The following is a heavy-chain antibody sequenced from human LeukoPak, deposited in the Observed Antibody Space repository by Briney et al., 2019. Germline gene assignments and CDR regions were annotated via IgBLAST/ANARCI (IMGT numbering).Heavy chain of an antibody. CDR3: ARDRAAAGSLLIRFDP. Sequence: SQTLSLTCAISGDSVSSNSAAWNWIRQSPSRGLEWLGRTYYRSKWYNDYAVSVKSRITINPDTSKNQFSLQLNSVTPEDTAVYYCARDRAAAGSLLIRFDPWGQGTLVTVSS. J-gene: IGHJ5*02. D-gene: IGHD6-13*01. V-gene: IGHV6-1*01. CDR2: TYYRSKWYN. CDR1: GDSVSSNSAA.